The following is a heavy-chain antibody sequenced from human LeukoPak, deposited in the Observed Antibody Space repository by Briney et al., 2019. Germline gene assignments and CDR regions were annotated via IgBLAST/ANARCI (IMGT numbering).Heavy chain of an antibody. V-gene: IGHV3-48*01. CDR3: AREKWDRSRRWFDP. Sequence: GGSLRLSCAASGFTFSSYSMNWVRQAPGKGLEWVSYISSSSSTIYYADSVKGRFTISRDNAKNSLYLQMNSLRAEDTAVYYCAREKWDRSRRWFDPWGQGTLVTVSS. CDR1: GFTFSSYS. D-gene: IGHD1-26*01. J-gene: IGHJ5*02. CDR2: ISSSSSTI.